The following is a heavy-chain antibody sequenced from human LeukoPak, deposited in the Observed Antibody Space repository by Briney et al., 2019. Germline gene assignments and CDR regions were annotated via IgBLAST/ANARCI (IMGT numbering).Heavy chain of an antibody. CDR2: IWFDGSNK. CDR1: GRTIGLYG. CDR3: AREKYKGSGSHYFALDV. Sequence: GRSLRLSCEASGRTIGLYGMFWVRQAPGKGLEWVAAIWFDGSNKYYADSVKGRFAISRDNSRNTVLLQMDSLSAEDTAVYYCAREKYKGSGSHYFALDVWGQGTMVIVSS. V-gene: IGHV3-33*07. J-gene: IGHJ6*02. D-gene: IGHD3-10*01.